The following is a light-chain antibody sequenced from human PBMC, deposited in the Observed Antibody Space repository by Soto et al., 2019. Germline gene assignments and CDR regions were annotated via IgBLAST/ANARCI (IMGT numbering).Light chain of an antibody. CDR1: SSDVGGYNF. J-gene: IGLJ2*01. Sequence: QSVLTQPASASGSPGQSITISCSGTSSDVGGYNFVSWYQVHPGKAPRLILYDVSSRPSGVSYRFSGSKSANTASLNISRLQAGDEADYYCSSYTTTTSLVVFGGGTKLTVL. V-gene: IGLV2-14*03. CDR2: DVS. CDR3: SSYTTTTSLVV.